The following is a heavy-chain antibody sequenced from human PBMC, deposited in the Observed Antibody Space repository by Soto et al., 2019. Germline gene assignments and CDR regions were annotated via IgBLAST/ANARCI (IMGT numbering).Heavy chain of an antibody. Sequence: QVQLVESGGGVVQPGRSLRLSCAASGFTFSSYAMHWVRQAPGKGLEWVAVISYDGSNKYYADSVKGRFTISRDNSKNTPYLQMNSLRAKDTAVYYCARERGGYCISTSCSGDGMDVWGQGTTVTVSS. V-gene: IGHV3-30-3*01. CDR3: ARERGGYCISTSCSGDGMDV. CDR2: ISYDGSNK. CDR1: GFTFSSYA. D-gene: IGHD2-2*01. J-gene: IGHJ6*02.